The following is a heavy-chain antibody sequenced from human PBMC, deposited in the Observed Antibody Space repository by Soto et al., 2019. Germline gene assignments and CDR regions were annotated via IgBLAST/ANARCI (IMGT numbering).Heavy chain of an antibody. J-gene: IGHJ5*02. Sequence: QVQLVQSGAEVKTPGSSVEVSCKASGGIFSSFSITWVRQVPGHGLEWMGGIIPMTGTPNYAEKFQGRLTLTADASTMTAYLVLRSLKSEDTAVYYCARGPILPGATSWLDPWGQGTVVFVSS. D-gene: IGHD1-1*01. CDR2: IIPMTGTP. CDR3: ARGPILPGATSWLDP. CDR1: GGIFSSFS. V-gene: IGHV1-69*01.